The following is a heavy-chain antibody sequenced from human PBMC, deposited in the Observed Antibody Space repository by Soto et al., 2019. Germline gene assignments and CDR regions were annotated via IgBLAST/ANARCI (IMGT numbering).Heavy chain of an antibody. CDR2: IYYSGST. D-gene: IGHD3-22*01. Sequence: QLQLQESGPGLVKPSETLSLTCTVSGGSISTSSYYWGWIRQPPGKGLEWIGSIYYSGSTYYNPSPKTRVTISVDTSKNQFYLKLSSVTAADTAVYYCARDYDSSGDYWGQGTLVTVSS. V-gene: IGHV4-39*01. J-gene: IGHJ4*02. CDR1: GGSISTSSYY. CDR3: ARDYDSSGDY.